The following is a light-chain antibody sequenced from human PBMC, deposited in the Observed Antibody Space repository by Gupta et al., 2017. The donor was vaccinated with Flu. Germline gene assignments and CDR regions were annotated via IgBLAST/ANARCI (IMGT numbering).Light chain of an antibody. CDR1: QSISNW. CDR2: KAS. J-gene: IGKJ4*01. Sequence: LQMTQAPSPKSASGGDRVTITCRASQSISNWLAWYQQKPGRAPKLLIFKASSLESGVPSRFSGSGSGTEFTLTISSLQPDDFATYYCQQCNPYSGTFGGGTKVEIK. CDR3: QQCNPYSGT. V-gene: IGKV1-5*03.